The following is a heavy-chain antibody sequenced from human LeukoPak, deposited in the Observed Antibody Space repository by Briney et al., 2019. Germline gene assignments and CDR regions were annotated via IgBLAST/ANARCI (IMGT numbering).Heavy chain of an antibody. V-gene: IGHV3-9*01. D-gene: IGHD3-22*01. CDR2: ISWNSNNI. J-gene: IGHJ4*02. CDR1: GFTFADYA. CDR3: ARDEGYYDSRGGFDY. Sequence: PGRSLRLSCAASGFTFADYAIHWVRQVPGKGLEWVSGISWNSNNIGYADSVRGRFTISRGNAKNSLYLQMNSLRAEDTAVYYCARDEGYYDSRGGFDYWGQGTLVTVSS.